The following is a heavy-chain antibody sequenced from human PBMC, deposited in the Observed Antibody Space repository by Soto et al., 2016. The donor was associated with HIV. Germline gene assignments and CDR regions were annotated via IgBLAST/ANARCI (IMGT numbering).Heavy chain of an antibody. V-gene: IGHV3-7*04. CDR3: ARELRSYNYGSEIDY. CDR2: IKQDGSEE. D-gene: IGHD5-18*01. Sequence: EVQLVESGGGLVQPGGSLRLSCAASGFTFSRYWMTWVRQIPGKGLEWVANIKQDGSEEYYVDSVNGRFTISRDNAKNSLYLQMNTLRVDDTAVYYCARELRSYNYGSEIDYWGQGILVTIS. CDR1: GFTFSRYW. J-gene: IGHJ4*02.